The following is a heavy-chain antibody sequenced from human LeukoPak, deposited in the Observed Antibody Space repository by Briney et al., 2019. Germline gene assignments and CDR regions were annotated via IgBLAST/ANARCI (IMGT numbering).Heavy chain of an antibody. V-gene: IGHV3-23*01. CDR1: GFTFSSYA. CDR3: AGAYSAGWFTY. Sequence: GGSLRLSCAASGFTFSSYAMSWVRQAPGKGLEWVSAISGSGGSTYYADSVNGRFTISRDDSKNTLYLQMSGLRADDAAVYYCAGAYSAGWFTYWGQGTPVTFSS. CDR2: ISGSGGST. D-gene: IGHD3-16*01. J-gene: IGHJ4*02.